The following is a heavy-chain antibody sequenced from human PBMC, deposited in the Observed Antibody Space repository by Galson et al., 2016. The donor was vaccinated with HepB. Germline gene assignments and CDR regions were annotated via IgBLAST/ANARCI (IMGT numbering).Heavy chain of an antibody. CDR2: FDPENGET. CDR3: ATVDIVATSEFYFDN. V-gene: IGHV1-24*01. D-gene: IGHD5-12*01. CDR1: GYTLTRLS. Sequence: SVKVSCKVSGYTLTRLSLHWVRQAPGKGLEWMGEFDPENGETIYAQNLQGRVTMTEDTLTETAYMELSSLTSEDAAVYYCATVDIVATSEFYFDNWGQGTLVTVTS. J-gene: IGHJ4*02.